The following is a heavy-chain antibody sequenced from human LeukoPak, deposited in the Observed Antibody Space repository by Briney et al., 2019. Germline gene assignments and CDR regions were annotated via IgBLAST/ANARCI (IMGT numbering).Heavy chain of an antibody. V-gene: IGHV4-59*01. CDR3: ARAIPQRQFGKRGVLFDY. Sequence: SETLSLTCTVSGGSISSYYWSWIRQPPGKGLEWIGYIYYSGSTNYNPSLKSRVTISVDTSKNQFSLKLSSVTAADTAVYYCARAIPQRQFGKRGVLFDYWGQGTLVTVSS. D-gene: IGHD2-8*02. CDR1: GGSISSYY. J-gene: IGHJ4*02. CDR2: IYYSGST.